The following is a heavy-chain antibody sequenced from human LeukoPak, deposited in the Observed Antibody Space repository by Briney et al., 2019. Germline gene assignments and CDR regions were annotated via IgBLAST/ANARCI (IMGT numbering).Heavy chain of an antibody. V-gene: IGHV3-48*03. J-gene: IGHJ4*02. Sequence: GGSLRLSCAASGFIFSSYEMSWVRQAPGKGLEWVSYISSSGRTMYYADSVKGRFTVSRDNAKNSLYLQMNSLRAEDTAVYYCAKGLPLAGYWGQGTLVTVSS. CDR2: ISSSGRTM. CDR1: GFIFSSYE. D-gene: IGHD5-12*01. CDR3: AKGLPLAGY.